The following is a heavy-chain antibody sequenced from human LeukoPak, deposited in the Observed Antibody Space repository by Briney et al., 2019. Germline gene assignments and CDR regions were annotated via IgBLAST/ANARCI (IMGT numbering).Heavy chain of an antibody. Sequence: ASVKVSCKASGYTFTGYYTHWVRQAPGQGLEWMGWINPNSGGTNYAQKFQGRVTMTRDTSISTAYMELSRLRSDDTAVYYCARDGRGLWFGELYDWFDPWGQGTLVTVSS. CDR3: ARDGRGLWFGELYDWFDP. V-gene: IGHV1-2*02. CDR1: GYTFTGYY. D-gene: IGHD3-10*01. CDR2: INPNSGGT. J-gene: IGHJ5*02.